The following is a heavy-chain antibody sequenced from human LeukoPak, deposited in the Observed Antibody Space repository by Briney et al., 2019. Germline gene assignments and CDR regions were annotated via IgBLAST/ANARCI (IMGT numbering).Heavy chain of an antibody. CDR2: MNPNSGNT. D-gene: IGHD3-22*01. CDR3: ARDIPYYYDSSGYRDRYYYYYGMDV. V-gene: IGHV1-8*01. J-gene: IGHJ6*02. Sequence: GASVKVSCKASGYTFTSYDINWVRQAPGQGLEWMGWMNPNSGNTGYEQKFQGRVTMTRNTSISTAYMELSSLRSEDTAVYYCARDIPYYYDSSGYRDRYYYYYGMDVWGQGTTVTVSS. CDR1: GYTFTSYD.